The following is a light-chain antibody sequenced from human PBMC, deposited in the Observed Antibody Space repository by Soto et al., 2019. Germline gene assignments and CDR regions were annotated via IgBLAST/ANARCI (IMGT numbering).Light chain of an antibody. CDR2: GAS. CDR3: QQYGVSPT. CDR1: QSFSSTY. V-gene: IGKV3-20*01. Sequence: EIVLTQSPGTLSLSPGERATLSCRASQSFSSTYLAWYQQKPGQAPRLLIYGASGRAAGIPDRFSGSGSGTDFTLSISRLEPEDFAVYYCQQYGVSPTFGGGTKVDIK. J-gene: IGKJ4*01.